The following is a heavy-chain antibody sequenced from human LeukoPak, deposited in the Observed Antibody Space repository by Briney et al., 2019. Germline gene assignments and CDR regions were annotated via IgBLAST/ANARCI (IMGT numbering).Heavy chain of an antibody. CDR3: ARDTAAGI. D-gene: IGHD6-13*01. Sequence: SETLSLTCTVSGGSISSYYWGWIRQPPGKGLEWIGNIYYSGSTNYNPTLKSRVTIPVDTSKNQFSLKLSSVTAADTAVYYCARDTAAGIWGQGTLVTVSS. CDR1: GGSISSYY. J-gene: IGHJ4*02. CDR2: IYYSGST. V-gene: IGHV4-59*01.